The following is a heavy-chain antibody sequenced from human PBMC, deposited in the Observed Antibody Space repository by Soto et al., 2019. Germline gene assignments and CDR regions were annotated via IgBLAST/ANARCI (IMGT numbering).Heavy chain of an antibody. J-gene: IGHJ4*02. D-gene: IGHD3-22*01. Sequence: QVQLVESGGGVVQPGRSLRLSCAASGFTFSSYAMHWVRQAPGKGLEWVALISYDGSDKDYADSVKGRFTISRDNSRNTLFLQMNSLRAEDTAVYYCARDYYKYYDSSGYYRSPAYWGQETLVTVSS. V-gene: IGHV3-30-3*01. CDR2: ISYDGSDK. CDR1: GFTFSSYA. CDR3: ARDYYKYYDSSGYYRSPAY.